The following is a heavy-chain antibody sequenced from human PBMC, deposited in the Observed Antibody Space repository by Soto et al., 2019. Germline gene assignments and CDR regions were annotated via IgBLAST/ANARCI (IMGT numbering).Heavy chain of an antibody. J-gene: IGHJ4*02. Sequence: QVHLVQSGGELKKPGASVKVSCKASGYSFSDFGITWVRQAPGQGLEWMGWISGKNGNTNYAQKGQGRVTLTADTSTSTADMEMRALTSDDTGIYYCAGSAYYEDPGTFENWGQGTPVTVSS. CDR2: ISGKNGNT. CDR1: GYSFSDFG. D-gene: IGHD1-26*01. CDR3: AGSAYYEDPGTFEN. V-gene: IGHV1-18*04.